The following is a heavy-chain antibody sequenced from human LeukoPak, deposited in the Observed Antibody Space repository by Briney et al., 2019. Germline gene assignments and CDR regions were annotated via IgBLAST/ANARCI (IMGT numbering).Heavy chain of an antibody. J-gene: IGHJ4*02. V-gene: IGHV3-20*04. CDR2: INWNGGST. CDR3: ARVGYDILTGYSRAFDY. CDR1: GLTFDDYG. Sequence: GWSLRLSCAASGLTFDDYGMGWVRQAPGKGLEWVSGINWNGGSTGYADSVKGRFTISRDNAKNSLYLQMNSLRAEDTALYYCARVGYDILTGYSRAFDYWGQGTLVTVSS. D-gene: IGHD3-9*01.